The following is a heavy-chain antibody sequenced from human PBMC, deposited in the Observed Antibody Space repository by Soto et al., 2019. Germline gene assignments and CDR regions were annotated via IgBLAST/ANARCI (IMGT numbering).Heavy chain of an antibody. D-gene: IGHD3-22*01. V-gene: IGHV1-69*06. J-gene: IGHJ6*02. CDR3: AGHYPMIVVVIPWDYYGMDV. Sequence: ASVKVSCKASGGTFSSYAISWVRQAPGQGLEWMGGIIPIFGTANYAQKFQGRVTITADKSTSTAYMELSSLRSEDTAVYYCAGHYPMIVVVIPWDYYGMDVWGQGTTVTVS. CDR2: IIPIFGTA. CDR1: GGTFSSYA.